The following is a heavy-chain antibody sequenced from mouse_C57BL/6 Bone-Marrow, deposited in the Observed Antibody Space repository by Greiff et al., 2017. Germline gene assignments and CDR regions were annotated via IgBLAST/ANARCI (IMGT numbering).Heavy chain of an antibody. CDR2: IHPNSGST. V-gene: IGHV1-64*01. CDR1: GYTFTSYW. Sequence: QVQLQQPGAERVKPGASVRLSCKASGYTFTSYWRHGVKQRPGQGLEWIGMIHPNSGSTNYNEKFKSKATLTVDKSSSTAYMQLSSLTSEDSAVYYCALYRFAYWGQGTLVTVSA. J-gene: IGHJ3*01. CDR3: ALYRFAY. D-gene: IGHD1-1*01.